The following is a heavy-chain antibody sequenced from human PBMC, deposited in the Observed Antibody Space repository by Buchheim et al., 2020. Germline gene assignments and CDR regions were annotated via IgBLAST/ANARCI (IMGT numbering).Heavy chain of an antibody. Sequence: QVQPQQWGAGLLKPSETLSLTCAVYGGSFSGYYWSWIRQPPGKGLEWIGEINHSESTNYNPSLKSRVTISVDTSKNQFSLKLSSVTAADTAVYYCASNYGSGSYMGGYYYYYMDVWGKGTT. V-gene: IGHV4-34*01. CDR1: GGSFSGYY. D-gene: IGHD3-10*01. J-gene: IGHJ6*03. CDR3: ASNYGSGSYMGGYYYYYMDV. CDR2: INHSEST.